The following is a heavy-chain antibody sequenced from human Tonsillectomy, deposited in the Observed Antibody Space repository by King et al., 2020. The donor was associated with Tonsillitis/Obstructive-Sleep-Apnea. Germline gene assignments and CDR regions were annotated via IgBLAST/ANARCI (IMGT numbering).Heavy chain of an antibody. Sequence: VQLVESGTEVKKPGESLRISCKGSGYKFTIYWITWVRQMPGKGLEWMGRIDPIDSYTNYSPSFQGHVTISADKSISTAYLQWSSLKASDTATYYCVRVSGGALDYYMDVWGKGTTVTVSS. D-gene: IGHD2-15*01. CDR2: IDPIDSYT. CDR3: VRVSGGALDYYMDV. J-gene: IGHJ6*03. V-gene: IGHV5-10-1*01. CDR1: GYKFTIYW.